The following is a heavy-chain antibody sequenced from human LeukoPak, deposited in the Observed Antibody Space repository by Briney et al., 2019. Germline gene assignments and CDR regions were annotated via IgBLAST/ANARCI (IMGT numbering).Heavy chain of an antibody. D-gene: IGHD3-3*01. CDR1: GFTFSSYS. CDR3: ARGDYDFWSGYYTGLHFNWFDP. V-gene: IGHV3-21*01. J-gene: IGHJ5*02. CDR2: ISSSSSYI. Sequence: GGSLRLSCAASGFTFSSYSMTWVRQAPGKGLEWVSSISSSSSYIYYADSVKGRFTISRDNAKNSLYLQMNSLRAEDTAVYYCARGDYDFWSGYYTGLHFNWFDPWGQGTLVTVSS.